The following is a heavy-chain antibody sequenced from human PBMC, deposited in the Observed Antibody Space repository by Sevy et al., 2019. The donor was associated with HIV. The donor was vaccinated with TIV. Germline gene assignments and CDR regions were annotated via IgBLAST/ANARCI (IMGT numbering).Heavy chain of an antibody. CDR1: GFTFSDSW. CDR3: ARDRVYSALDY. CDR2: INEDGSRL. D-gene: IGHD5-18*01. J-gene: IGHJ4*02. V-gene: IGHV3-7*01. Sequence: GGYLSLSCVASGFTFSDSWMTWVRQAPGKGLERIAFINEDGSRLGYVDSVRGRFTISRENSKNSLYLQMNSLRAEDTAVYFCARDRVYSALDYWGQGTLVTVSS.